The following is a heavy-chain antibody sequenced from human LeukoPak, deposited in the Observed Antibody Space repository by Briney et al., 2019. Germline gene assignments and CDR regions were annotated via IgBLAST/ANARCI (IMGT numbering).Heavy chain of an antibody. CDR1: GGTFNYT. D-gene: IGHD5-12*01. J-gene: IGHJ6*03. Sequence: ASVKVSCKASGGTFNYTITWVRQAPGRGLEWMGGIIPMLGTANYAQKFQGRVTITAHESTSTVNMELSSLRFEDTAVYYCARDLGYSGYDNVYYYHMDVWGKGTTVTVSS. V-gene: IGHV1-69*13. CDR2: IIPMLGTA. CDR3: ARDLGYSGYDNVYYYHMDV.